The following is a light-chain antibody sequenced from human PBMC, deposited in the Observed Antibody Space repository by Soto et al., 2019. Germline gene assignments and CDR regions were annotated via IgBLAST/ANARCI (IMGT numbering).Light chain of an antibody. CDR3: SIYTSSSTLV. J-gene: IGLJ1*01. CDR1: SSDVGGYNF. CDR2: EVS. V-gene: IGLV2-14*01. Sequence: QSALPQPASVSGSPGQAITISFSGTSSDVGGYNFVSWYQQRPGKAPKLMIYEVSNRPSGVSNRFSGSKSCNTASLTISGLQDEEEADDYCSIYTSSSTLVFGTGTKVTVL.